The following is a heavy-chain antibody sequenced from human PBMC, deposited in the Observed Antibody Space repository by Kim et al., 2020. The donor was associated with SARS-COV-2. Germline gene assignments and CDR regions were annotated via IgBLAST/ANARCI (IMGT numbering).Heavy chain of an antibody. CDR3: ASVVSSSWYYFDY. Sequence: SVKVSCKASGGTFSSYAISWVRQAPGQGLEWMGGIIPIFGAANYAQKFQGRVTITADESTSTAYMELSSLRSEDTAVYYCASVVSSSWYYFDYWGQGTLVTVSS. CDR2: IIPIFGAA. J-gene: IGHJ4*02. V-gene: IGHV1-69*13. D-gene: IGHD6-13*01. CDR1: GGTFSSYA.